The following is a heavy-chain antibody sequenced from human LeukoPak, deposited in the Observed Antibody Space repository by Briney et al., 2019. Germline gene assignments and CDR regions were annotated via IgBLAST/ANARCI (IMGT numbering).Heavy chain of an antibody. J-gene: IGHJ1*01. CDR3: VTIAAAGTFQH. V-gene: IGHV3-64D*06. CDR2: ISSNGGST. Sequence: GGSLRLSCSASGLTFSSYAMHWVRQAPGKGLEYVSAISSNGGSTYYADSVKGRFTISRDNSKNTLYLQMSSLRAEDTAVYYCVTIAAAGTFQHWGQGTLVTVSS. D-gene: IGHD6-13*01. CDR1: GLTFSSYA.